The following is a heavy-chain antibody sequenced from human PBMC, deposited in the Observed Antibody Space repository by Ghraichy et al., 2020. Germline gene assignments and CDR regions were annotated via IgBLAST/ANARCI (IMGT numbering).Heavy chain of an antibody. J-gene: IGHJ5*02. Sequence: GESLNISCAASGFNFRSYWMSWVRQAPGKGLEWVANIKQDGSEKYYVDSVKGRFTISRDNAKNSLYLQMNSLRAEDTAVYYCARVVYGDSWFDPWGQGTLVTVSS. D-gene: IGHD4-17*01. V-gene: IGHV3-7*04. CDR2: IKQDGSEK. CDR1: GFNFRSYW. CDR3: ARVVYGDSWFDP.